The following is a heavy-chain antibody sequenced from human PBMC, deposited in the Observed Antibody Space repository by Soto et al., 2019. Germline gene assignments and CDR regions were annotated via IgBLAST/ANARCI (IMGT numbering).Heavy chain of an antibody. D-gene: IGHD3-22*01. Sequence: QVQLVESGGGVVQPGRSLRLSCAASGFTFSSYGMHWVRQAPGKGLEWVAVISYDGSNKYYADSVKGRFTISRDNSKNTLYLQMNSLRAEDTAVYYCAKDRSYLGLFLALDYWGQGTLVTVSS. CDR1: GFTFSSYG. CDR3: AKDRSYLGLFLALDY. J-gene: IGHJ4*02. V-gene: IGHV3-30*18. CDR2: ISYDGSNK.